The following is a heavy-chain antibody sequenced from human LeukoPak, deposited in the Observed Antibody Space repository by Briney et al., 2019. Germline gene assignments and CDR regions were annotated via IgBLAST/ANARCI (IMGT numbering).Heavy chain of an antibody. D-gene: IGHD5-12*01. CDR1: GFTFDNYA. CDR2: IRSKIYGGTT. CDR3: VRYSGDADY. V-gene: IGHV3-49*03. Sequence: GGSLRLSCTASGFTFDNYAMSWFRQAPGKGLEWVGFIRSKIYGGTTEYAASVKGRFTISRDDSKSIAYLQMTSLKSEDTAMYYCVRYSGDADYWGQGTLVTVSS. J-gene: IGHJ4*02.